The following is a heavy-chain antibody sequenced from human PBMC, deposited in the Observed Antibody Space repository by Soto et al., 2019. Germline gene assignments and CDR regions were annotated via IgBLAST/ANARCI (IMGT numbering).Heavy chain of an antibody. CDR1: GGTFSSYA. J-gene: IGHJ4*02. D-gene: IGHD3-16*01. CDR3: ARESYDYVWGSHY. V-gene: IGHV1-69*01. CDR2: IIPIFGTE. Sequence: QVQLVQSVAEVKKPGSSVKVSCKASGGTFSSYAISWVRQAPGQGLEWMGGIIPIFGTENYAQKFQGRVTITADESTSTAYREMSSLRSEDTAVYYCARESYDYVWGSHYWGQVTLVTVSS.